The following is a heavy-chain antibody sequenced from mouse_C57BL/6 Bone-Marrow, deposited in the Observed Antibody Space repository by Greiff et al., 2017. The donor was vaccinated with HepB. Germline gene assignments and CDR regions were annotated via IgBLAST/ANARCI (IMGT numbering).Heavy chain of an antibody. D-gene: IGHD1-1*01. J-gene: IGHJ3*01. Sequence: QVQLQQSGAELMKPGASVKLSCKATGYTFTGYWIEWVKQRPGHGLEWIGEILPGSGSTNYNEKFKGKATFTADTSSNTDYMQLSSLTTEDSAIYYCARSDVFYYYGSSLFAYWGQGTLVTVSA. CDR3: ARSDVFYYYGSSLFAY. CDR2: ILPGSGST. CDR1: GYTFTGYW. V-gene: IGHV1-9*01.